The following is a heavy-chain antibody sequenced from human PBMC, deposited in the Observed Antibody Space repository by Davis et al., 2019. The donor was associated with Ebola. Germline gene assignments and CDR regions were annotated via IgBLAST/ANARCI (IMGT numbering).Heavy chain of an antibody. Sequence: MPSETLSLTCAVYGGSFSEYLWSWIRQSPGKGLEWNGKISHGGVSDYNPSLKSRVIISVDPSKNQFSLRMNSLTAADAAIYYCARTAKTSVSASGLGYTYFDPWSQGTLVTVSS. CDR1: GGSFSEYL. D-gene: IGHD1-1*01. J-gene: IGHJ5*02. CDR3: ARTAKTSVSASGLGYTYFDP. V-gene: IGHV4-34*01. CDR2: ISHGGVS.